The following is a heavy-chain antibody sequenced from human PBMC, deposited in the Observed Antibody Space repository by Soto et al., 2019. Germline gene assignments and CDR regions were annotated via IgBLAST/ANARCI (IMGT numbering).Heavy chain of an antibody. V-gene: IGHV3-23*01. Sequence: GGSLRLSCAASGFPFSSFAMTWVRQAPGKGLEWVSTISDSGGSTYYADSVKGRFTISRDNSKNTLSLQMNTLRAEDTALYYCAKDTISSFYFYYMDVWGKGTTVTVSS. CDR3: AKDTISSFYFYYMDV. D-gene: IGHD6-6*01. CDR1: GFPFSSFA. CDR2: ISDSGGST. J-gene: IGHJ6*03.